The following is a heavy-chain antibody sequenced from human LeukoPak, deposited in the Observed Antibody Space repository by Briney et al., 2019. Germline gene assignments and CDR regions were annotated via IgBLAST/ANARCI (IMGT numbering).Heavy chain of an antibody. Sequence: GASVKVSCKASGYTFTSYGISWVRQAPGQGLEWMGWISAYNGNTNYAQKLQGRVTMTTDTSTSTAYMELSSLRSEDTAVYYCAREEYYYDSSGYYPHYYFDYWGQGTLVTVSS. CDR2: ISAYNGNT. CDR1: GYTFTSYG. D-gene: IGHD3-22*01. J-gene: IGHJ4*02. V-gene: IGHV1-18*01. CDR3: AREEYYYDSSGYYPHYYFDY.